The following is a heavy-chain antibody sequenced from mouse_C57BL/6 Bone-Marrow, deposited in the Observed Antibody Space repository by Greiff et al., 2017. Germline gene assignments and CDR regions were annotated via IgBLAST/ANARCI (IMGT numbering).Heavy chain of an antibody. CDR2: IYPGSGST. CDR1: GYTFTSYW. D-gene: IGHD1-1*01. J-gene: IGHJ3*01. Sequence: QVQLQQPGAELVKPGASVKMSCKASGYTFTSYWITWVKQRPGQGLEWIGDIYPGSGSTNYNEKFKSKATLTVDTSSSKAYMQLSSLTSEDSAVDYCARPHYGSSSWFAYWGQGTLVTVSA. CDR3: ARPHYGSSSWFAY. V-gene: IGHV1-55*01.